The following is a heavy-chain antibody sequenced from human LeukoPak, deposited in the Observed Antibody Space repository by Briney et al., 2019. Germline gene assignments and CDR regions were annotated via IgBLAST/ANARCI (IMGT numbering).Heavy chain of an antibody. D-gene: IGHD1-26*01. V-gene: IGHV3-11*05. Sequence: PGGSLRLSCAASGFTFSDYYMSWIRQAPGKGLEWVSYISSSSSYANYADSVKGRFTISRDNAKNSLYLQMNSLRAEDTAVYYCARDLSGSYYFDYWGQGTLVTVSS. CDR3: ARDLSGSYYFDY. J-gene: IGHJ4*02. CDR1: GFTFSDYY. CDR2: ISSSSSYA.